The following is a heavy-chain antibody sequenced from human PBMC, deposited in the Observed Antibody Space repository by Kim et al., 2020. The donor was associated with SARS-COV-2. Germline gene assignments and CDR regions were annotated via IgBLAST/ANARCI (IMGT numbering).Heavy chain of an antibody. Sequence: SETLSLTCTVSGGSISSSSYYWGWIRQPPGKGLEWIGSIYYSGSTYYNPSLKSRVTISVDTSKNQFSLKLSSVTAADTAVYYCARDWLWEQYNWSFDLWG. CDR1: GGSISSSSYY. CDR2: IYYSGST. CDR3: ARDWLWEQYNWSFDL. J-gene: IGHJ2*01. D-gene: IGHD1-26*01. V-gene: IGHV4-39*07.